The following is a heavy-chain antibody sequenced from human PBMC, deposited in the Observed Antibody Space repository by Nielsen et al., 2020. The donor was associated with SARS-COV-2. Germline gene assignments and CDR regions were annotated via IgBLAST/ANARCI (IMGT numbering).Heavy chain of an antibody. D-gene: IGHD3-10*01. V-gene: IGHV1-18*01. Sequence: WVRQAPGQGLEWMGWISAYNGNTNYAQKFQGRVTITADKSTSTAYMELSSLRSEDTAVYYCARDFGYYYGSGSYYNVVLDYWGQGTLVTVSS. J-gene: IGHJ4*02. CDR3: ARDFGYYYGSGSYYNVVLDY. CDR2: ISAYNGNT.